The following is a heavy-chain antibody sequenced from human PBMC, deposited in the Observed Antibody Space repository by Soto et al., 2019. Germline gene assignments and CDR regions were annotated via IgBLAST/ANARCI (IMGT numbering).Heavy chain of an antibody. Sequence: PGGSLRLSCAASGFTFSSYAMHWVRQAPGKGLEWVAVISYDGSNKYYADSVKGRFTISRDNSKNTLYLQMNSLRAEDTAVYYCARDRSDYYDSSGYYEEYFQHWGQGTLVTVSS. CDR1: GFTFSSYA. J-gene: IGHJ1*01. CDR3: ARDRSDYYDSSGYYEEYFQH. V-gene: IGHV3-30-3*01. D-gene: IGHD3-22*01. CDR2: ISYDGSNK.